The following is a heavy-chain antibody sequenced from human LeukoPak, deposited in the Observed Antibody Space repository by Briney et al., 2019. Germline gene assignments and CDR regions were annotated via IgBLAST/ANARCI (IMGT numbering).Heavy chain of an antibody. V-gene: IGHV3-30*18. CDR2: IPYDGSNK. CDR1: GFTFSSYG. Sequence: GGSLRLSCAATGFTFSSYGMHWVRQAPGKGLEWVAVIPYDGSNKYYADSVKGRFTISRDNSKNTLYLQMNSLRAEGTAVYYCAKDSAFYDSSGYGYFQHWGQGTLVTVSS. J-gene: IGHJ1*01. CDR3: AKDSAFYDSSGYGYFQH. D-gene: IGHD3-22*01.